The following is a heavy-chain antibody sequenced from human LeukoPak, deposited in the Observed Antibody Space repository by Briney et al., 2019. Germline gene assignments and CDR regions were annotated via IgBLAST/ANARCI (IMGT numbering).Heavy chain of an antibody. Sequence: SETLSLTCAVYGGSFSGYYWSWIRQPPGKGLEWIGEINHSGSTNYNPSLKSRVTISVDTSKNQFSLKLSSVTAADTAVYYCARIRYYYGSGVGAFDIWGQGTMVTVSS. J-gene: IGHJ3*02. CDR1: GGSFSGYY. CDR3: ARIRYYYGSGVGAFDI. CDR2: INHSGST. D-gene: IGHD3-10*01. V-gene: IGHV4-34*01.